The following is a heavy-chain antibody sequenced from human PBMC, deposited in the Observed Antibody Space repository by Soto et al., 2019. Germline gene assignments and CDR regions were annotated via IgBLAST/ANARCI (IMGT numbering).Heavy chain of an antibody. CDR3: AKEGPITNWYFDY. D-gene: IGHD1-1*01. V-gene: IGHV3-30*18. CDR2: ISYDGNVA. J-gene: IGHJ4*02. CDR1: GFTFSNYG. Sequence: QVQLVESEGGVVQPGRSLRLSCTASGFTFSNYGMHWVRQAPGKGLEWVTVISYDGNVAYYADSVKGRFTSSRDNSKNTLYLQMNSLRTEDTAEYYCAKEGPITNWYFDYWGQGTLVTVSS.